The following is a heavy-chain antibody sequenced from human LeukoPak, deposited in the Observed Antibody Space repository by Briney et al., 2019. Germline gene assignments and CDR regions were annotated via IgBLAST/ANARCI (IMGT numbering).Heavy chain of an antibody. D-gene: IGHD3-22*01. CDR3: ARDTHYYYDSSGYRPTTFDY. Sequence: PGGSLRLSCAASGFTFSSYSMNWVRQAPGKGLEWVSYISSSSSTIYYADSVKGRFTISRDNAKNSLYLQMNSLRAEDTAVYYCARDTHYYYDSSGYRPTTFDYWGQGTLVTVSS. J-gene: IGHJ4*02. V-gene: IGHV3-48*04. CDR1: GFTFSSYS. CDR2: ISSSSSTI.